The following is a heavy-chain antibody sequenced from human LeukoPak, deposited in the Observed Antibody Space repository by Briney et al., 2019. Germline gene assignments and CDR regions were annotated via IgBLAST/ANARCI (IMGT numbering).Heavy chain of an antibody. CDR1: GVSISSSNSY. CDR2: IYYSGNT. J-gene: IGHJ4*02. CDR3: ARQTGSGLFILP. D-gene: IGHD3/OR15-3a*01. Sequence: SETLSLTCTVSGVSISSSNSYWGWIRQPPGKGLEWIGSIYYSGNTYYNASLKSQVSISIDTSKNQFSLRLTSVTAADTAVYYCARQTGSGLFILPGGQETLVAVSS. V-gene: IGHV4-39*01.